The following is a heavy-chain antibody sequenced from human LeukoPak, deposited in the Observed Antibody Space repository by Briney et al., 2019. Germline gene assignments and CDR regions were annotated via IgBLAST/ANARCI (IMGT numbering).Heavy chain of an antibody. Sequence: PGGSLRLFCAASGFTFSSYSMNWVRQAPGKGLEWVSSISSSSSYIYYADSVKGRFTISRDNAKNSLYLQMNSLRAEDTVVYYCARQRAPYYDFWSGYYFFDYWGQGTLVTVSS. CDR2: ISSSSSYI. D-gene: IGHD3-3*01. CDR3: ARQRAPYYDFWSGYYFFDY. CDR1: GFTFSSYS. J-gene: IGHJ4*02. V-gene: IGHV3-21*01.